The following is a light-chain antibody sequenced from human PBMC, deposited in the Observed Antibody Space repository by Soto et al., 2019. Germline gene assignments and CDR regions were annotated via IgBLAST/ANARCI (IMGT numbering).Light chain of an antibody. V-gene: IGKV1-5*01. J-gene: IGKJ1*01. CDR2: DAS. Sequence: DIQMTQSPSTLSASVGDRVTITCRASQTISSWLAWYQQKPGKAPKLLIYDASSLESGVKSRFSGSGSGTEFTLTISSLQPDDFATYYCQQYNSYWTFGQGTKVAIK. CDR1: QTISSW. CDR3: QQYNSYWT.